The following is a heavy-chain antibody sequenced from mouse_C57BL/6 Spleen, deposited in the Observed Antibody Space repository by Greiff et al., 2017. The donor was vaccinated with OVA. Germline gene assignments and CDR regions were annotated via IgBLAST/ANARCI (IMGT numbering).Heavy chain of an antibody. CDR3: ARHYYGSSYVAMDY. CDR2: ISNGGGST. CDR1: GFTFSDYY. V-gene: IGHV5-12*01. D-gene: IGHD1-1*01. J-gene: IGHJ4*01. Sequence: EVQGVESGGGLVQPGGSLKLSCAASGFTFSDYYMYWVRQTPEKRLEWVAYISNGGGSTYYPDTVKGRFTISRDNAKNTLYLQMSRLKSEDTAMYYCARHYYGSSYVAMDYWGQGTSVTVSS.